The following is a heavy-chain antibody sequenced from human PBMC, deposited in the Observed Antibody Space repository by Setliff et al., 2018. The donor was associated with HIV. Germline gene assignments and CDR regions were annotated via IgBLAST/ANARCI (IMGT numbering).Heavy chain of an antibody. J-gene: IGHJ4*02. CDR3: ARGSRSHGGMFGY. Sequence: SETLSLTCTVSGGSINSGGYYWSWIRQHPGKGLEWIGYIDYSGSTYYNPSLKSRVTISVDTSKNQFSLKLSSVTAADTAIYYCARGSRSHGGMFGYWGQGTLVTVSS. D-gene: IGHD6-13*01. V-gene: IGHV4-31*03. CDR1: GGSINSGGYY. CDR2: IDYSGST.